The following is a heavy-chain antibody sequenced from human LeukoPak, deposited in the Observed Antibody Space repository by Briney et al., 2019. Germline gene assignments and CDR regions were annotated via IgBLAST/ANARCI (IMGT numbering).Heavy chain of an antibody. J-gene: IGHJ4*02. CDR1: GSTFSSHA. V-gene: IGHV3-23*01. CDR3: AKVGAGSSWYWFDY. Sequence: GGSLRLSCAASGSTFSSHAMSWVRQAPGKGLEWVSGISGGGGSTYYADSVKGRFTISRDNSKNTLYLQMNSLRAEDTAVYYCAKVGAGSSWYWFDYWGQGTLVTVSS. CDR2: ISGGGGST. D-gene: IGHD6-13*01.